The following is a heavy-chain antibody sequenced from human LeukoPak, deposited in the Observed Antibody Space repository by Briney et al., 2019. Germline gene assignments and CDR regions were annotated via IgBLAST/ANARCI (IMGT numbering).Heavy chain of an antibody. CDR1: GFTFSSYA. CDR3: ARDRVGATDYFDY. J-gene: IGHJ4*02. Sequence: GGSLRLSCAASGFTFSSYAMHWVRQAPGKGLEWVAVIAYDGSNKYYADSVKGRFTISRDNSKNTLYLQMNSLRAEDTAVYYCARDRVGATDYFDYWGQGTLVTVSS. V-gene: IGHV3-30-3*01. D-gene: IGHD1-26*01. CDR2: IAYDGSNK.